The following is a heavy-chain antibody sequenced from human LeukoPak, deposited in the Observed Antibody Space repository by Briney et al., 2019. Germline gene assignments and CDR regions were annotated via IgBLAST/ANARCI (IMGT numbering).Heavy chain of an antibody. Sequence: PSETLSLTCTVSGGSISSSSYYWGWIRQPPGKGLEWIGSIYYSGSTNYNPSLKSRVTISVDTSKNQFSLKLSSVTAADTAVYYCARRPYNWNYVVFDYWGQGTLVTVSS. V-gene: IGHV4-39*01. D-gene: IGHD1-7*01. J-gene: IGHJ4*02. CDR2: IYYSGST. CDR3: ARRPYNWNYVVFDY. CDR1: GGSISSSSYY.